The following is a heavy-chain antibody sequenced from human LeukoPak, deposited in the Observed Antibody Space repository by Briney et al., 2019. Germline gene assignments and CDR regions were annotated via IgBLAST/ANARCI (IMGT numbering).Heavy chain of an antibody. Sequence: ASVKVSCKASGGTFSSYAISWVRQAPGQGLEWMGRIIPILGIANYAQKFQGRVTITADKSTSTAYMELSSLRSEDTAVYYCARGYSSSWVYFDYWGQGTLVTVSS. V-gene: IGHV1-69*04. CDR2: IIPILGIA. J-gene: IGHJ4*02. CDR3: ARGYSSSWVYFDY. CDR1: GGTFSSYA. D-gene: IGHD6-13*01.